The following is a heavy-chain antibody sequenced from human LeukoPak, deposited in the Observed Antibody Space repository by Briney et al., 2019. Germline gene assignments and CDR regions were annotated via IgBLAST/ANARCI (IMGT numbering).Heavy chain of an antibody. V-gene: IGHV4-34*01. CDR2: INHSGST. CDR1: GGSFSGYY. CDR3: ARGLVTPRGY. J-gene: IGHJ4*02. Sequence: SETLSLTCAVYGGSFSGYYWSWIRQPPGKGLEWIGEINHSGSTNYNPSLKSRVTISVDTSKNQFSLKLSSATAADTAVYYCARGLVTPRGYWGQGTLVTVSS. D-gene: IGHD2-21*02.